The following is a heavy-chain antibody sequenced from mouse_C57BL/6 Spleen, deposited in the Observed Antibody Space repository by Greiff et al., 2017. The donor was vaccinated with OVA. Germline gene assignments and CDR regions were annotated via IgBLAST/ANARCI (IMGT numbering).Heavy chain of an antibody. CDR2: IDPSDSET. D-gene: IGHD1-1*01. CDR3: ARGTYYEFAY. Sequence: QVQLQQSGAELVRPGSSVKLSCKASGYTFTSYWMHWVKQRPIQGLEWIGNIDPSDSETHYNQKFKDKATLTVDKSSSTAYMQLSSLTSEDSAVYYCARGTYYEFAYWGQGTLVTVSA. CDR1: GYTFTSYW. V-gene: IGHV1-52*01. J-gene: IGHJ3*01.